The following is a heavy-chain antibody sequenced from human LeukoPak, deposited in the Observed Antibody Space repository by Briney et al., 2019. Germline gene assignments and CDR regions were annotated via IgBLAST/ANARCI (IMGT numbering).Heavy chain of an antibody. CDR3: ARAFRTTGSGYTFDY. V-gene: IGHV3-48*03. Sequence: GGSLRLSCAASEFTFNNHDMHWVRQAPGKGLEWVSYISSGGGKIHYADSVQGRSTISRDNAKNSLSLQMDSLRAEDTAVYYCARAFRTTGSGYTFDYWGQGTLVTVSS. CDR2: ISSGGGKI. CDR1: EFTFNNHD. J-gene: IGHJ4*02. D-gene: IGHD3-10*01.